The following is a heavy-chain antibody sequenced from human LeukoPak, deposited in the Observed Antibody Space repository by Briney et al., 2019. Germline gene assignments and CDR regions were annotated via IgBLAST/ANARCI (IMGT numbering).Heavy chain of an antibody. CDR2: IYYSGST. CDR1: GGSIGSYY. CDR3: AREVDYYDSSGYYSRSYYYYMDV. V-gene: IGHV4-59*01. D-gene: IGHD3-22*01. Sequence: SETLSLTCTVSGGSIGSYYWSWLRQPPGKGLEWIGYIYYSGSTNYNPSLKSRVTISVDTSKNQFSLKLSSVTAADTAVYYCAREVDYYDSSGYYSRSYYYYMDVWGKGTTVTVSS. J-gene: IGHJ6*03.